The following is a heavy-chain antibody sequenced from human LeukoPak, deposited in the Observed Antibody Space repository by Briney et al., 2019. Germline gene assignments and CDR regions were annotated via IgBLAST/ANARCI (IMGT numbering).Heavy chain of an antibody. CDR1: GFTVSSNH. J-gene: IGHJ4*02. CDR3: AGDLEYSSSARLDY. CDR2: IYSGGGT. V-gene: IGHV3-53*01. D-gene: IGHD6-6*01. Sequence: GGSLRLSCAASGFTVSSNHMSWVRQAPGKGLEWVSIIYSGGGTYYADSVRGRFTISRDNSKNTLYLQMNSLRAEDTAVYYCAGDLEYSSSARLDYWGQGTLVTVSS.